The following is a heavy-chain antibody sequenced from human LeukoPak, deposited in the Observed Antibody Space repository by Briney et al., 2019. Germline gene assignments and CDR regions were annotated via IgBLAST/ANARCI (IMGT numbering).Heavy chain of an antibody. CDR2: IVPILGIA. CDR1: GGTFSSYA. CDR3: AREIMVRGAYNWFDP. D-gene: IGHD3-10*01. V-gene: IGHV1-69*04. J-gene: IGHJ5*02. Sequence: SVKVSCKASGGTFSSYAISWVRQAPGQGLEWMGRIVPILGIANYAQKFQGRVTITADKSTSTAYMELSSLRSEDTAVYYCAREIMVRGAYNWFDPWGQGTLVTVSS.